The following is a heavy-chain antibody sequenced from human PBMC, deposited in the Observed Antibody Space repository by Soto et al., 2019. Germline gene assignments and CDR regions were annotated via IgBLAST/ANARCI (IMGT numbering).Heavy chain of an antibody. V-gene: IGHV3-23*01. CDR1: GFTFSSYA. Sequence: EVQLLESGGGLVQPGGSLRLSCAASGFTFSSYAMSWVRQAPGKGLEWVSAISGSGFGTYYADSVKGRFTISRDNSKNSLYLQMNSLRAEDTAVYYCAKCMTTVTTFPSDIWGQGTMVTVSS. D-gene: IGHD4-17*01. J-gene: IGHJ3*02. CDR3: AKCMTTVTTFPSDI. CDR2: ISGSGFGT.